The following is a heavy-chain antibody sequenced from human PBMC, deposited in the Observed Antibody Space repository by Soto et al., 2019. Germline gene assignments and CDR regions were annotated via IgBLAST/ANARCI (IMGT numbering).Heavy chain of an antibody. CDR3: ARGPSDGGNSGGWFDP. CDR1: GGSFSGYY. CDR2: INHSGST. D-gene: IGHD2-21*02. Sequence: SETLALTCAVYGGSFSGYYWSWIRQPPGKGLEWIGEINHSGSTNYNPSLKSRVTISVDTSKNQFSLKLSSVTAADTAVYYCARGPSDGGNSGGWFDPWGQGTLVTVSS. J-gene: IGHJ5*02. V-gene: IGHV4-34*01.